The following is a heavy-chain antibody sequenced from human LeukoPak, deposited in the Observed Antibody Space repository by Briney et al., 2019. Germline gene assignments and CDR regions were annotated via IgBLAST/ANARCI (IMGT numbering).Heavy chain of an antibody. CDR3: ARGGTVVTHDY. Sequence: QTGGSLRLSCAASGFNFSSYWMHRVRHAPGKGLLWVSRINNDGSSSTRADSGKGRFTISRDNSKNTMYLQMNSLRAEDTAVYYCARGGTVVTHDYWGQGTVVTVTA. CDR2: INNDGSSS. D-gene: IGHD4-23*01. CDR1: GFNFSSYW. V-gene: IGHV3-74*03. J-gene: IGHJ4*02.